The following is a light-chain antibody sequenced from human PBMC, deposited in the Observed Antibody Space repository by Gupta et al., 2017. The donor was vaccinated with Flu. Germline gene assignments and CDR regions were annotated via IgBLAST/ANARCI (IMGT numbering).Light chain of an antibody. CDR2: SAS. CDR1: QSISNY. Sequence: SVGDRVTITCRASQSISNYLNWYQQKPGKAPKLLIYSASSLQGGVPSRFSGSGAGTDFTLSISSLQPEDFATNYCQQSYSTPRTFGQGTKVEIK. J-gene: IGKJ1*01. CDR3: QQSYSTPRT. V-gene: IGKV1-39*01.